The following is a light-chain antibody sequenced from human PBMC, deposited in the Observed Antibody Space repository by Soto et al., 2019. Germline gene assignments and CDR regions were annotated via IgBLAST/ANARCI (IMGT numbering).Light chain of an antibody. CDR2: GAS. Sequence: EIVLTQSPGPLSLSPGERATLSCRASQSVSSTCLAWYRQKPGQAPRLLIYGASSRATGIPDRFSGSGSGTDFTLTIGRLEPEDFAVYYCQQYGSSPLTFGQGTKVEIK. CDR1: QSVSSTC. CDR3: QQYGSSPLT. J-gene: IGKJ1*01. V-gene: IGKV3-20*01.